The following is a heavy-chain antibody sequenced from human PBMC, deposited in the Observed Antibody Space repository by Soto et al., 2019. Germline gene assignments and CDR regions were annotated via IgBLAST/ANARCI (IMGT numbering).Heavy chain of an antibody. J-gene: IGHJ5*02. CDR1: GLTFSSCH. Sequence: PGGSLRLSCAASGLTFSSCHMNWVRQAPGKGLEWVSYISSGRRTIFYADSVNGRFTISRDNAKNSLYLQMNSLRDEDTAVYYCAREFWPLNWFDPWGQGTLVTVSS. CDR3: AREFWPLNWFDP. V-gene: IGHV3-48*02. D-gene: IGHD3-3*01. CDR2: ISSGRRTI.